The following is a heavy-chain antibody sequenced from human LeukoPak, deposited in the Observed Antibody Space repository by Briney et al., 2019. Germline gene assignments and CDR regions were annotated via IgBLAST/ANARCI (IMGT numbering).Heavy chain of an antibody. D-gene: IGHD6-6*01. Sequence: PGGSLRLSCAASGFTFSSYSMNWVRQAPGKGLEWVSSISSSSSYIYYADSVKGRFTISRDNAKNSLYLQMNSLRAEDTAVYYCARVPREYSGSPVFDYWGQGTLVTVSS. V-gene: IGHV3-21*01. J-gene: IGHJ4*02. CDR2: ISSSSSYI. CDR3: ARVPREYSGSPVFDY. CDR1: GFTFSSYS.